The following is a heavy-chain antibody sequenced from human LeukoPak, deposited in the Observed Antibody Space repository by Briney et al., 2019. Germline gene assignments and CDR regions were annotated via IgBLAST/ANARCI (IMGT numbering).Heavy chain of an antibody. CDR2: IFNPGGAT. CDR1: GFTFSSYW. J-gene: IGHJ4*02. D-gene: IGHD4-17*01. Sequence: QTGGSLRLSCAASGFTFSSYWMHWVRQAPGKGLVWVSRIFNPGGATAYVDSVKGRFTISRGNAENTLSLQMNSLRVEDTAVYYCARDGRGHGDYGSDYWGQGTLVTVSS. CDR3: ARDGRGHGDYGSDY. V-gene: IGHV3-74*01.